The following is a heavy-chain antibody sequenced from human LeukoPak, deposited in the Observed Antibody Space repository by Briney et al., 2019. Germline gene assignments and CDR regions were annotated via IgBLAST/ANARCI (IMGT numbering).Heavy chain of an antibody. CDR1: GFTFDDYT. CDR2: ISWDGGST. CDR3: AKDILAAAGTLSDYFDY. V-gene: IGHV3-43*01. Sequence: GGSLRLSCAASGFTFDDYTMHWVRQAPGKGLEWVSLISWDGGSTYYADSVKGRFTISRDNSKNSLYLQMDSLRTEDTALYYCAKDILAAAGTLSDYFDYWGQGTLVTVSS. J-gene: IGHJ4*02. D-gene: IGHD6-13*01.